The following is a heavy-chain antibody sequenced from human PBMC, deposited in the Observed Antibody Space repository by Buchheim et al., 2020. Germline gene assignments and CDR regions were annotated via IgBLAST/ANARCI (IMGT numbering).Heavy chain of an antibody. CDR1: GFIFDNFW. CDR2: IAGDGGKI. CDR3: ARAGTSGYLNV. Sequence: DVQLVESGGGLVQSGGSLRLSCEASGFIFDNFWMTWVRQAQGKGLEWVASIAGDGGKIYYGDAVKGRFTISRDNSKNTLYLQMNSLRAGDTAVFYCARAGTSGYLNVWGQGTT. D-gene: IGHD3-22*01. J-gene: IGHJ6*02. V-gene: IGHV3-7*01.